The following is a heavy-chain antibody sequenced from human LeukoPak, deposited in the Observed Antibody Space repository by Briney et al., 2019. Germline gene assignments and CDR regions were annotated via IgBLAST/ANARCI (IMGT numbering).Heavy chain of an antibody. CDR3: ARVGCGGDCYTDAFDI. V-gene: IGHV4-59*01. J-gene: IGHJ3*02. D-gene: IGHD2-21*02. CDR2: IYYSGTT. Sequence: SETLSLTCTVSGGSISSYYWSWSRQPPGKGLEWIGYIYYSGTTNYNPSLKSRITISVDTSKNQFSLKVRSVTAADTAVYYCARVGCGGDCYTDAFDIWGQGTMVTVSS. CDR1: GGSISSYY.